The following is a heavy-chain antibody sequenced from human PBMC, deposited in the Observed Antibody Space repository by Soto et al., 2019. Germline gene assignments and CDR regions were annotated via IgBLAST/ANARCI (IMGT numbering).Heavy chain of an antibody. J-gene: IGHJ5*02. CDR2: IYTSASI. D-gene: IGHD3-10*01. V-gene: IGHV4-4*07. Sequence: SETLSLTCSVSGADINTYSWTWIRQPAGKGLEWIGRIYTSASINYNPSLKGRVTMSVDTSANQFSLRLSSVTAADTAVYYCARHSIGPSRRGYYYGSQFDPWGQGTLVT. CDR1: GADINTYS. CDR3: ARHSIGPSRRGYYYGSQFDP.